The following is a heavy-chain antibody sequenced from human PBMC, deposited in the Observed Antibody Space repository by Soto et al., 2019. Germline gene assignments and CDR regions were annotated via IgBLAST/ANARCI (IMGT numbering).Heavy chain of an antibody. J-gene: IGHJ6*02. CDR2: IYYSGST. D-gene: IGHD3-3*01. V-gene: IGHV4-59*01. CDR3: ARAQYYDFWSGYYGGGSYYYYGMDV. CDR1: GGSISSYY. Sequence: ASETLSLTCTVSGGSISSYYWSWIRQPPGKGLEWIGYIYYSGSTNYNPSLKSRVTISVDTSKNQFSLKLSSVTAADTAVYYCARAQYYDFWSGYYGGGSYYYYGMDVWGQGTTVTVSS.